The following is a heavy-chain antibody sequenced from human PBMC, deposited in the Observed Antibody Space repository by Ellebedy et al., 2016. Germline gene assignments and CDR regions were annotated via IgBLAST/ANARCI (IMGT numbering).Heavy chain of an antibody. CDR2: ISYDGTNK. CDR1: GFTFSNCG. CDR3: AKGPDSYYYGMDV. Sequence: GESLKISCAASGFTFSNCGMHWVRQAPGKGLEWVAVISYDGTNKYYADSVKGRFTISRDNSKNTLYLQMNSLRAEDTAVYYCAKGPDSYYYGMDVWGQGTTVTVSS. J-gene: IGHJ6*02. V-gene: IGHV3-30*18.